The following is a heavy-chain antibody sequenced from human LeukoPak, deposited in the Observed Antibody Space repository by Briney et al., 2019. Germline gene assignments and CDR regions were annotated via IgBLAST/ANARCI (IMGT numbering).Heavy chain of an antibody. CDR1: GASISSYY. CDR2: IYTSGST. D-gene: IGHD6-13*01. CDR3: ARHPPTIAAA. V-gene: IGHV4-4*07. Sequence: SETLSLTCTVSGASISSYYWSWIRQPAGKGLEWIGRIYTSGSTSYNPSLKSRVTMSVDTSKNQFSLKLTSVTAADTAVYYCARHPPTIAAAWGQGTLVTVSS. J-gene: IGHJ4*02.